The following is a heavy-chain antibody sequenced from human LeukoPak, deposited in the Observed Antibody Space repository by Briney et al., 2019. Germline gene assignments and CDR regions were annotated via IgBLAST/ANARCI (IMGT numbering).Heavy chain of an antibody. D-gene: IGHD3-10*01. CDR2: IIPMLAIA. J-gene: IGHJ3*02. CDR3: ARYQDSTYYGSGTDGFDI. V-gene: IGHV1-69*04. Sequence: GSSVKVSCKASGGTFSNYAISWVRQAPGQGLEWMGRIIPMLAIANSAQKFQGRVMITADKYTSTAYMELSSLRSEDTAVYYCARYQDSTYYGSGTDGFDIWGQGTMVTVSA. CDR1: GGTFSNYA.